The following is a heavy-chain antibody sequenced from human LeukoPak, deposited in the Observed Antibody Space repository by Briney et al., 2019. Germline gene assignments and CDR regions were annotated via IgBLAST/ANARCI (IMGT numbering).Heavy chain of an antibody. Sequence: SETLSLTCTISAASISSSNHHWGWIRQSPGKGLEWIGSIYSGRTFYYNPSLNSRVTISVVTSDQFTLQLNSVTAADTAAYYCVRHDGRGGATLGAFDSWGQGSLVTVFS. V-gene: IGHV4-39*01. D-gene: IGHD4/OR15-4a*01. CDR2: IYSGRTF. J-gene: IGHJ5*01. CDR3: VRHDGRGGATLGAFDS. CDR1: AASISSSNHH.